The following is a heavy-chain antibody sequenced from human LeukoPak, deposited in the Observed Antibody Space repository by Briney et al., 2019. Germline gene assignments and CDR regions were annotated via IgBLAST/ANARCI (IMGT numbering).Heavy chain of an antibody. Sequence: PGRSLRLSCAASGFTFSSYWMHWVRHAPGKGLVWVSRIKRDGSSTSNADSVKGRFTISRDNAKNTLYLQMNSLRAEDTAVYYCAREHSPPSSILFYVWGSYRPFDYWGQGTLVTVSS. D-gene: IGHD3-16*02. V-gene: IGHV3-74*01. CDR2: IKRDGSST. CDR3: AREHSPPSSILFYVWGSYRPFDY. CDR1: GFTFSSYW. J-gene: IGHJ4*02.